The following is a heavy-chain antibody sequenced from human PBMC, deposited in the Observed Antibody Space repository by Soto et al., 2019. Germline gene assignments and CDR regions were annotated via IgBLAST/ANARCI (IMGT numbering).Heavy chain of an antibody. CDR1: GFTFSSYG. CDR2: ISYDGSNK. D-gene: IGHD2-15*01. CDR3: AKDRRNVVVAAPFDY. J-gene: IGHJ4*02. V-gene: IGHV3-30*18. Sequence: QVQLVESGGGVVQPGRSLRLSCAASGFTFSSYGMHWVRQAPGKGLEGVAVISYDGSNKYYADSVKGRFTISRDNSKNTLYLQMNSLRAEDTAVYYCAKDRRNVVVAAPFDYWGQGTLVTVSS.